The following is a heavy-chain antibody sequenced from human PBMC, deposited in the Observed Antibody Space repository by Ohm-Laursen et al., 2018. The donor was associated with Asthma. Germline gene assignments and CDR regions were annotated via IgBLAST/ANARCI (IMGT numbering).Heavy chain of an antibody. CDR1: GGSISSSNW. CDR3: ARDMGFGELYHAD. V-gene: IGHV4-4*02. D-gene: IGHD3-10*01. J-gene: IGHJ4*02. CDR2: IYHSGST. Sequence: TLSLTCAVPGGSISSSNWWSWVRQPPGKGLEWIGEIYHSGSTNYNPSLKSRVTISVDKSKNQFSLKLSSVTAADTAVYYCARDMGFGELYHADWGQGTLVTVSS.